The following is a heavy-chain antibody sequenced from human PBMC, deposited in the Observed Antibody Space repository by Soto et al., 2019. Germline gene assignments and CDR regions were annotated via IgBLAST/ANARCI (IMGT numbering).Heavy chain of an antibody. CDR3: AKSLTTVTAVFDC. J-gene: IGHJ4*02. D-gene: IGHD4-17*01. V-gene: IGHV3-23*01. CDR2: ISGRVGTT. CDR1: GLTSTTYA. Sequence: PGGSRRLSCAASGLTSTTYAMRWVRQAPGKGLEWVSGISGRVGTTYYADSVKGRFTISRNNSKNLLYLKMNSLRAEDTSVYCCAKSLTTVTAVFDCWGQGTLVTVSS.